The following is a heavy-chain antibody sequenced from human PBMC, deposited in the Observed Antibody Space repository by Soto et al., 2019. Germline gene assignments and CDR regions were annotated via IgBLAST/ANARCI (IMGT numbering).Heavy chain of an antibody. CDR3: ARGVDYDFWSGYPIDAFDI. D-gene: IGHD3-3*01. CDR1: GGSISSYY. J-gene: IGHJ3*02. V-gene: IGHV4-59*01. CDR2: IYYSGST. Sequence: SETLSLTCTVSGGSISSYYWSWIRQPPGKGLEWIGYIYYSGSTNYNPSLKSRVTISVDTSKNQFSLKLSSVTAADTAVYYCARGVDYDFWSGYPIDAFDIWGQGTMVTVSS.